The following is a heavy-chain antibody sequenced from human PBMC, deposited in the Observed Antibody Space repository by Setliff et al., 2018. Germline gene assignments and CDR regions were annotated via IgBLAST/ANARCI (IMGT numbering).Heavy chain of an antibody. D-gene: IGHD1-26*01. CDR1: GGSISNYY. CDR2: IYTSGST. J-gene: IGHJ3*02. V-gene: IGHV4-4*07. CDR3: ARKGISALSGAFDM. Sequence: KTSETLSLTCFVSGGSISNYYWSWIRQPAGKGLEWIGRIYTSGSTNYNPSLKSRVTMSVDTSKNQFSLKLSSVTAADTAVYYCARKGISALSGAFDMWGQGTMVTVSS.